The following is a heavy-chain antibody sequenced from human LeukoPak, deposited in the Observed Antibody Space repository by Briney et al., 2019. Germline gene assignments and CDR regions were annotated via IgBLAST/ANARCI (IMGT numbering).Heavy chain of an antibody. CDR1: GGSINYFY. Sequence: LSLTCTVSGGSINYFYWNWLRQAPGKGLQWFSGISWNSGSIGYADSVKGRFTISRDNAKNSLYLQMNSLRAEDTAVYYCAKQQLWPYYFDYWGQGTLVTVSS. V-gene: IGHV3-9*01. D-gene: IGHD2-21*01. CDR3: AKQQLWPYYFDY. CDR2: ISWNSGSI. J-gene: IGHJ4*02.